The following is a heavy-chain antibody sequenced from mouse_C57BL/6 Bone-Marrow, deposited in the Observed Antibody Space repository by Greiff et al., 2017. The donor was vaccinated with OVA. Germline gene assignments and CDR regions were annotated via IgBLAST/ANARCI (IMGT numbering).Heavy chain of an antibody. D-gene: IGHD3-1*01. V-gene: IGHV3-6*01. CDR2: ISYDGSN. CDR1: GYSITSGYY. CDR3: ARLAPATFFDD. Sequence: EVKLQESGPGLVKPSQSLSLTCSVTGYSITSGYYWNWIRQFPGNKLEWMGYISYDGSNNYNPSLKNRISITRDPSKNQFFLKLNSVTTEDTATYDCARLAPATFFDDWGQGTTLTVSS. J-gene: IGHJ2*01.